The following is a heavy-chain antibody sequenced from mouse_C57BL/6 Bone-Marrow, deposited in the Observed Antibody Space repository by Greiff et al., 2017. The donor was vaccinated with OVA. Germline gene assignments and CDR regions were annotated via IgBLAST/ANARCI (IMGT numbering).Heavy chain of an antibody. Sequence: QVQLKQSGPELVKPGASVKLSCKASGYTFTSYDINWVKQRPGQGLEWIGWIYPRDGSTKYNEKFKGKATLTVDTSSSTAYMELHSLTSEDSAVYFCARRGPFSRQSGGYAMDYWGQGTSVTVSS. CDR3: ARRGPFSRQSGGYAMDY. CDR1: GYTFTSYD. V-gene: IGHV1-85*01. CDR2: IYPRDGST. J-gene: IGHJ4*01. D-gene: IGHD3-2*01.